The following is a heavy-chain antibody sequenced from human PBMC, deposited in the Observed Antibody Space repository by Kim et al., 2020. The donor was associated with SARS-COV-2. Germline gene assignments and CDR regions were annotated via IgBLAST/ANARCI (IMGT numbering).Heavy chain of an antibody. CDR1: GFTFSSSW. CDR2: IDAYGSNT. CDR3: ASGFGSSGSAY. D-gene: IGHD3-22*01. J-gene: IGHJ4*02. Sequence: GGSLRLSCAASGFTFSSSWMHWVRQAPGKGLVWVSRIDAYGSNTHYADSVKGRFTISRDNAKNTLFLQMNSLRADDTAVYSCASGFGSSGSAYWGQGTLVTVSS. V-gene: IGHV3-74*01.